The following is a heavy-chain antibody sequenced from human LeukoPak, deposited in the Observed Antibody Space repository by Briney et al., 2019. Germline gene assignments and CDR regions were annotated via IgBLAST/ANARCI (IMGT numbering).Heavy chain of an antibody. CDR1: GASISSGDYY. Sequence: SQTLSLTCIVSGASISSGDYYWSWIRQPPGKGLEWIVYIYYSVSAYYNPSLKSRVTISIDTSKNQCSLNLSSVTAADTAVYYGARAGDDYGDYTVGNYFDYWGQGTRVTVSS. J-gene: IGHJ4*02. CDR2: IYYSVSA. CDR3: ARAGDDYGDYTVGNYFDY. D-gene: IGHD4-17*01. V-gene: IGHV4-30-4*08.